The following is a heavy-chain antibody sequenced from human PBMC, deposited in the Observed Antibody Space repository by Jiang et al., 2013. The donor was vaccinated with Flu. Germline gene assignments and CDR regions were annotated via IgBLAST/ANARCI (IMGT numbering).Heavy chain of an antibody. CDR1: GGSISSGGYS. CDR3: ARVGAVQDRFYFDY. Sequence: GSGLVKPSQTLSLTCAVSGGSISSGGYSWSWIRQPPGKGLEWIGYIYHNHHSENTYYNPSLKSRVTILLDRSKNQFSLNLNSATAADTAVYYCARVGAVQDRFYFDYWAREPWSPSPQ. D-gene: IGHD3-16*01. J-gene: IGHJ4*02. V-gene: IGHV4-30-2*01. CDR2: IYHNHHSENT.